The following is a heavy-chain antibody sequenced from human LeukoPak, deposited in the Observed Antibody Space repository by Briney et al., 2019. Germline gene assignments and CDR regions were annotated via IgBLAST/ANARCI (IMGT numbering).Heavy chain of an antibody. CDR1: GGSISSYY. Sequence: PSETLSLTCTVSGGSISSYYWSWTRQPPGKGLEWIGYIYYSGSTNYNPSLKSRVTISVDTSKNQFSLKLSSVTAADTAVYYCARDEYYYDSSGYYYNWFDPWGQGTLVTVSS. D-gene: IGHD3-22*01. CDR2: IYYSGST. V-gene: IGHV4-59*01. CDR3: ARDEYYYDSSGYYYNWFDP. J-gene: IGHJ5*02.